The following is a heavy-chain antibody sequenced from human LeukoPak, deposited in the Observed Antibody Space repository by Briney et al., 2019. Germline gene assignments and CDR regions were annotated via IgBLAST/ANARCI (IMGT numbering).Heavy chain of an antibody. V-gene: IGHV3-33*01. CDR3: AREARYESSGYYLDF. J-gene: IGHJ4*02. D-gene: IGHD3-22*01. Sequence: GGSLRVSCEASGFTFSGKGMHWVRQAPGKGLEWVAVIWYDGSSKYYADSVRGRFTISRDNSKNTLYLQMTSLRAEDTAVYYCAREARYESSGYYLDFWGQGTQVTVSS. CDR2: IWYDGSSK. CDR1: GFTFSGKG.